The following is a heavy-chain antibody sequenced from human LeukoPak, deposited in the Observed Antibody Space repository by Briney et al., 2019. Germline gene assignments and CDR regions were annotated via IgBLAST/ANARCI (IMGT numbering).Heavy chain of an antibody. CDR2: FDPEDDET. J-gene: IGHJ4*02. D-gene: IGHD6-19*01. CDR1: GYTFTSYG. Sequence: GASVKVSCKASGYTFTSYGISWVRQAPGKGLEWMGGFDPEDDETIYARKFQGRVTMTEDTSTDTAYMELSSLRSEDTAVYYCATDQGSGWYYFDYWGQGTLVTVSS. CDR3: ATDQGSGWYYFDY. V-gene: IGHV1-24*01.